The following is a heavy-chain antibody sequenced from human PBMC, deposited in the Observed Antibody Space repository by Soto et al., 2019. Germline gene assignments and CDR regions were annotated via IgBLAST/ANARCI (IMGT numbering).Heavy chain of an antibody. J-gene: IGHJ4*02. V-gene: IGHV1-69*13. CDR1: GGGFSTYA. CDR3: ATGGTKVTRRFDY. D-gene: IGHD4-17*01. CDR2: ITPIFDTT. Sequence: SVKVSCEASGGGFSTYAITWVRQAAGQGLEWMGGITPIFDTTNYAQQFQGRVTITADESTTTVHMELTSLTSEDTAVYYCATGGTKVTRRFDYWGQGPLVTVSS.